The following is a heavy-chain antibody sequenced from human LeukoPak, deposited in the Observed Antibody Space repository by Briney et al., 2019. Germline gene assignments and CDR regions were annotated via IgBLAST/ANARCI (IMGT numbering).Heavy chain of an antibody. D-gene: IGHD5-24*01. CDR1: GFTFSSYG. Sequence: TGGSLRLSCAASGFTFSSYGMHWVRQAPGKGLEWVAFIRYDGSNKYYADSVKGRFTISRDNAKKSAYLQMNSLRAEDTAVYYCARGMLDGYNQWGQGTLVTVSS. CDR2: IRYDGSNK. J-gene: IGHJ4*02. CDR3: ARGMLDGYNQ. V-gene: IGHV3-30*02.